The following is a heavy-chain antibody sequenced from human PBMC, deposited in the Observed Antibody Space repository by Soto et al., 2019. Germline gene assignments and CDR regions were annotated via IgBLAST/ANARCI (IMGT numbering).Heavy chain of an antibody. CDR3: ARLYLTDSITSLDY. V-gene: IGHV3-7*01. CDR2: IKKDGSEK. CDR1: EFTFSYYW. Sequence: WGSLVVGWATSEFTFSYYWLSWVRQAPGKGLELVANIKKDGSEKYYGGSVVGRFTVSRDNSENSLYLQMNSLRAEDTAVYYCARLYLTDSITSLDYWGQGTMVTVSS. D-gene: IGHD3-16*01. J-gene: IGHJ4*02.